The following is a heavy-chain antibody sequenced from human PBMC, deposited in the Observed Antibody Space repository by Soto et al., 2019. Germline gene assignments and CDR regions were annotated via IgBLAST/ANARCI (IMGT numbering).Heavy chain of an antibody. CDR2: INHSGST. J-gene: IGHJ6*02. CDR3: ARGRVVGAHPRFMDV. Sequence: SETLSLTCAVYGGSFSGYYWSWIRQPPGKGLEWIGEINHSGSTNYNPSLKSRVTISVDTSKNQFSLKLSSVTAADTAVYYCARGRVVGAHPRFMDVWGQGTTVTVSS. V-gene: IGHV4-34*01. D-gene: IGHD1-26*01. CDR1: GGSFSGYY.